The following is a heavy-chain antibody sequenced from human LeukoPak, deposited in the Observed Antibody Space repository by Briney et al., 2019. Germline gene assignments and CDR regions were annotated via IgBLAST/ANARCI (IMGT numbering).Heavy chain of an antibody. D-gene: IGHD1-26*01. CDR1: GYSISSGYY. V-gene: IGHV4-38-2*02. CDR3: ARDISGGSYNFDY. CDR2: IYHSGST. J-gene: IGHJ4*02. Sequence: SETLSLTCAVSGYSISSGYYWGWIRQPPGKGLEWIGSIYHSGSTYYNPSLKSRVTISVDTSKNQFSLKLSSVTAADTAVYYCARDISGGSYNFDYWGQGALVTVSS.